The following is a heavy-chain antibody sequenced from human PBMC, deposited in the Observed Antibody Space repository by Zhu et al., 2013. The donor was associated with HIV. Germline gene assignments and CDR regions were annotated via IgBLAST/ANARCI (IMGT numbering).Heavy chain of an antibody. J-gene: IGHJ3*02. CDR1: GYIFTDKY. CDR2: INPNDGAT. CDR3: ARVPGILAVNVVAFDI. V-gene: IGHV1-2*02. D-gene: IGHD6-19*01. Sequence: QVQLVQSGAEVKKPGASVKVSCKASGYIFTDKYIHWVRQVPGQQGLEWMAWINPNDGATNYAPRFLGRVTVTRDTSINTVYMELSRLTPDDTALYHCARVPGILAVNVVAFDIWGQGTMVTVSS.